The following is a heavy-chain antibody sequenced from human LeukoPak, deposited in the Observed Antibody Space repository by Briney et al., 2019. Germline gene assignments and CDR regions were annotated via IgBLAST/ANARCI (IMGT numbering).Heavy chain of an antibody. V-gene: IGHV1-69*05. J-gene: IGHJ5*02. Sequence: SVKVSCKASGGTFSSYAISWVRQAPGQGLEWMGRIIPIFGTANYAQKFQGRVTITTDESPSTPYMELSSLRSEDTAVYYCARDRTAVAGYWFDPWGQGTLVTVSS. CDR1: GGTFSSYA. CDR3: ARDRTAVAGYWFDP. CDR2: IIPIFGTA. D-gene: IGHD6-19*01.